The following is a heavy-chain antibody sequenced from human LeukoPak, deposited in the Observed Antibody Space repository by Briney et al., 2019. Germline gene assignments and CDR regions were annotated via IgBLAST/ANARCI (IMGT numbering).Heavy chain of an antibody. CDR1: GGSISSSNW. CDR2: IYHSGST. CDR3: ARVKIYQQQLVLDY. V-gene: IGHV4-4*02. D-gene: IGHD6-13*01. Sequence: PSETLSLTCAVSGGSISSSNWWSWVRQPPGKGLEWFGEIYHSGSTNYNPSLKSRVTISVDKSKNQFSLKLSSVTAADTAVYYCARVKIYQQQLVLDYWGQGTLVTVSS. J-gene: IGHJ4*02.